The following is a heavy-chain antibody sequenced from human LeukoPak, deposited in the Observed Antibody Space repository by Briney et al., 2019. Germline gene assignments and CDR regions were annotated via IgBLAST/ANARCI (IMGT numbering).Heavy chain of an antibody. CDR1: GFTFSSYA. D-gene: IGHD3-9*01. CDR2: ISGSGGST. Sequence: PGGSLRLSCAASGFTFSSYAMSWVRQAPGKGLEWVSAISGSGGSTYYADSVKGRLTISRDNSKNTLYLQMNSLRAEDTAVYYCAKAVKVSPGYFDWLTGWYFDLWGRGTLVTVSS. V-gene: IGHV3-23*01. CDR3: AKAVKVSPGYFDWLTGWYFDL. J-gene: IGHJ2*01.